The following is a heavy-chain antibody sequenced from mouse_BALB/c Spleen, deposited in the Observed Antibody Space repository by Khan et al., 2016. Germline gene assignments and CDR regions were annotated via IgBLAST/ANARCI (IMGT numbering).Heavy chain of an antibody. CDR2: ISYSGST. J-gene: IGHJ4*01. CDR3: ARSDYPYAMDY. CDR1: GYSITSDYA. Sequence: EVQLQESGPGLVKPSQSLSLTCTVTGYSITSDYAWNWIRQFPGNKLEWMGYISYSGSTSYNPSLKSRISITRDTSKNQFFLQLNSVTTGDTATYYCARSDYPYAMDYWGQGTSVTVSS. V-gene: IGHV3-2*02. D-gene: IGHD2-13*01.